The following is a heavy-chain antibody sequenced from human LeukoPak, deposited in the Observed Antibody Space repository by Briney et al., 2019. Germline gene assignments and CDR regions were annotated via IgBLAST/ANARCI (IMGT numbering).Heavy chain of an antibody. V-gene: IGHV4-59*01. Sequence: SETLSLTRTVSLDSIIIYYWSCIRGPPGKGLGCGGYIYYSGITNYNPSLMSRATISVATSKHKFPLNRSSVTGADTAGYCSARVGKGGCYYPIDYWGQGTLVTVSS. CDR3: ARVGKGGCYYPIDY. CDR2: IYYSGIT. J-gene: IGHJ4*02. CDR1: LDSIIIYY. D-gene: IGHD3-22*01.